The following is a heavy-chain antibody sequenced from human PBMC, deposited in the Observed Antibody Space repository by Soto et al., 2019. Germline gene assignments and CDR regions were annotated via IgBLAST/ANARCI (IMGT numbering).Heavy chain of an antibody. CDR3: AKNKLLRWWSGIAAAGTGGGMDV. V-gene: IGHV1-3*01. Sequence: ASVKVSCKASGYTFTSYAMHWVRQAPGQRLEWMGWINAGNGNTKYSQKFQGRVTITRDTSASTAYMELSSLRSEDTAVYYCAKNKLLRWWSGIAAAGTGGGMDVWGQGTTVTVSS. D-gene: IGHD6-13*01. CDR2: INAGNGNT. J-gene: IGHJ6*02. CDR1: GYTFTSYA.